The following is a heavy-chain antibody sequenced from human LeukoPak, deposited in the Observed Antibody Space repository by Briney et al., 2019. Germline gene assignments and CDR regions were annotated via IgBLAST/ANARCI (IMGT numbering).Heavy chain of an antibody. Sequence: SETLSLTCAVSGGSISSGGYSWSWIRQPSGKGLEWIGYIYHSGSTYYNPSLKSRVTISVDTSKNQFSLKLSSVTAADTAVYYCARHGYYDFWSPLDYWGQGTLVTVSS. CDR2: IYHSGST. V-gene: IGHV4-30-2*01. CDR1: GGSISSGGYS. D-gene: IGHD3-3*01. J-gene: IGHJ4*02. CDR3: ARHGYYDFWSPLDY.